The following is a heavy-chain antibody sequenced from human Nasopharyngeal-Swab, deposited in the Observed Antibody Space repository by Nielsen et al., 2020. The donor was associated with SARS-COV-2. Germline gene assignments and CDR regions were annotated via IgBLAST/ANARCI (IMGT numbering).Heavy chain of an antibody. CDR2: VSGKGDET. Sequence: ETLSLTCAASGLTFRNYAMTWVRQAPGKGLEWVSTVSGKGDETFYADSVQGRFSISRDNSKNTLYLQMNSLRPEDTAVYYCAKGGHFSFFDYWGQGVLVTVSS. V-gene: IGHV3-23*01. J-gene: IGHJ4*02. CDR3: AKGGHFSFFDY. CDR1: GLTFRNYA. D-gene: IGHD2/OR15-2a*01.